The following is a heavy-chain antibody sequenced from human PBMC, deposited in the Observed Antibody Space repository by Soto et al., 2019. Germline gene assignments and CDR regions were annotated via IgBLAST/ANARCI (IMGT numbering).Heavy chain of an antibody. D-gene: IGHD1-1*01. Sequence: QVQLVESGGGVVQPGGSLRLSCAASGFTFDAYGFHWVRQAPGKGLEWVVVVWSTGNLKYYADSVKGRFTISRDSSKSALNLQMNSLRADDTAVYYCARIQLDTIMALDYWGQGTLVTVSS. V-gene: IGHV3-33*01. CDR2: VWSTGNLK. CDR1: GFTFDAYG. J-gene: IGHJ4*02. CDR3: ARIQLDTIMALDY.